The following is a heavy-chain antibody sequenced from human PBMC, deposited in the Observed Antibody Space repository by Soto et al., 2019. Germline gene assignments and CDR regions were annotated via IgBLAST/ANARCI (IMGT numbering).Heavy chain of an antibody. CDR3: VIHDNPISLTH. D-gene: IGHD3-22*01. J-gene: IGHJ4*02. CDR2: SGLYHTVT. V-gene: IGHV1-18*04. CDR1: GYNFIDYG. Sequence: QIQMMQSGAEVKKPGASVKVSCQTSGYNFIDYGIDWVRQAPGQDLQWMGWSGLYHTVTKYTPQFQDRVTISSDTSTRTVYMELTSLRSDDTATYYCVIHDNPISLTHWGPGTRITVSS.